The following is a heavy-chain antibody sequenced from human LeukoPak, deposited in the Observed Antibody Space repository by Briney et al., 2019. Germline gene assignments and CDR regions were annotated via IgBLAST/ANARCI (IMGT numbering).Heavy chain of an antibody. CDR3: AKDEYCSGGSCSLN. V-gene: IGHV7-4-1*02. CDR2: INTNTGNP. D-gene: IGHD2-15*01. Sequence: ASVKVSCKASGYTFTSYAMNWVRQAPGQGLEWRGWINTNTGNPTYAQGFTGRFVFSLDTSVSTAYLQMNSLRAEDTAVYYCAKDEYCSGGSCSLNWGQGTLVTVSS. CDR1: GYTFTSYA. J-gene: IGHJ4*02.